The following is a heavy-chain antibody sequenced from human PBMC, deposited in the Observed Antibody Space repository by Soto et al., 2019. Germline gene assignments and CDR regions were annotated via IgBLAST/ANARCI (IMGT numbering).Heavy chain of an antibody. CDR1: GDSINSGGFY. Sequence: SETLSLTCTVSGDSINSGGFYWSWIRQHPGKGLEWIGYISYSGTTYYNPSLKSRVTMSVDTSKNQFSLKLSSVTAADTAVYYCARDRGGYCSGGSCYSLAYWGQGTLVTVSS. CDR3: ARDRGGYCSGGSCYSLAY. CDR2: ISYSGTT. V-gene: IGHV4-31*03. J-gene: IGHJ4*02. D-gene: IGHD2-15*01.